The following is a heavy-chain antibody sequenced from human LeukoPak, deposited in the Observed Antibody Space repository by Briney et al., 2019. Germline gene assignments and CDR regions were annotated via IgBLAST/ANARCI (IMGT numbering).Heavy chain of an antibody. V-gene: IGHV3-23*01. CDR2: ISDSGAST. CDR1: GFTVSSNE. J-gene: IGHJ4*02. Sequence: GGSLRLSCAASGFTVSSNEMSWVRQAPGKGLEWVSGISDSGASTYYPDSVKGRFTISRDNSRNMLYLQMNSLRADDTAVYYCAIAKGPVDIVVAATGVFGYWGQGTLVTVSS. CDR3: AIAKGPVDIVVAATGVFGY. D-gene: IGHD6-19*01.